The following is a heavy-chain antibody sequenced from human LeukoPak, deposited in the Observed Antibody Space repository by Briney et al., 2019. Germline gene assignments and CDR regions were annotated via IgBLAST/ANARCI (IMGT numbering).Heavy chain of an antibody. V-gene: IGHV3-11*01. CDR2: ISSSGSTI. J-gene: IGHJ4*02. CDR3: ANGPKYCSSTSCYRDEDY. CDR1: GFTFSDCY. Sequence: PGGSLRLSCAASGFTFSDCYMSWIRQAPGKGLEWVSYISSSGSTIYYADSVKGRFTISRDNAKNSLYLQMNSLRAEDTAVYYCANGPKYCSSTSCYRDEDYWGQGTLVTVSS. D-gene: IGHD2-2*02.